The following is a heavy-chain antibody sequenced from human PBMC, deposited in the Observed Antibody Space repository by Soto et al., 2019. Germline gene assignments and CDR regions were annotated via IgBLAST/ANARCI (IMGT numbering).Heavy chain of an antibody. J-gene: IGHJ6*02. CDR1: GYTFTRYF. V-gene: IGHV1-46*01. Sequence: SVKVSCKASGYTFTRYFMHWVLQATGQGLEWMGIINPSGGSTSYAQKFQGRVTMTRDTSTSTVYMELSSLRSEDTAVYYCARGPSGYDPLYYYYGMDVWGQGTTVTVSS. D-gene: IGHD5-12*01. CDR2: INPSGGST. CDR3: ARGPSGYDPLYYYYGMDV.